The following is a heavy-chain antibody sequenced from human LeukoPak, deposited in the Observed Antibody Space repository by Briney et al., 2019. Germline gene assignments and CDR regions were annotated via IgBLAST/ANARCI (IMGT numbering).Heavy chain of an antibody. Sequence: SQTLSLTCAISGDSVSSNSAAWNWIRQSPSRGLEWLGRTYYRSKWYNDYAVSVKSRITINPDTSKNQFSPQLNSVTPEDTAVYYCARDTLHYDILTGYYPPNWFDPWGQGTLVTVSS. CDR2: TYYRSKWYN. D-gene: IGHD3-9*01. CDR3: ARDTLHYDILTGYYPPNWFDP. J-gene: IGHJ5*02. CDR1: GDSVSSNSAA. V-gene: IGHV6-1*01.